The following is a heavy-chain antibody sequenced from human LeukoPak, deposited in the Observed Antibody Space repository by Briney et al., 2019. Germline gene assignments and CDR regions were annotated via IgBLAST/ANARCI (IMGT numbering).Heavy chain of an antibody. J-gene: IGHJ4*02. CDR2: IIRMFGIP. D-gene: IGHD6-6*01. CDR1: GGTFSYYA. V-gene: IGHV1-69*05. Sequence: GSSVKVSCKASGGTFSYYAISWVRQAPGPGLEWMGGIIRMFGIPNYAQKFQGRVTITTDESTSTAYMELSSLRSEGTAVYYCAMESSSSYYFDYWGQGTLVTVSS. CDR3: AMESSSSYYFDY.